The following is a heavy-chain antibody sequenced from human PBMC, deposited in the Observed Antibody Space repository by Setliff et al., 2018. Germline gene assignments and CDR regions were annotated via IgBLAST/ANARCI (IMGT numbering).Heavy chain of an antibody. CDR1: GYTFTAYY. Sequence: ASVKVSCKASGYTFTAYYMHWVRQAPGQGLEWMGWINPNSGGTNYAQKLQGRVTMTRDKSTSTAYMELSSLRSEDTAVYYCARWATVTTENAFDIWGQGTMVTVSS. CDR2: INPNSGGT. J-gene: IGHJ3*02. D-gene: IGHD4-17*01. CDR3: ARWATVTTENAFDI. V-gene: IGHV1-2*02.